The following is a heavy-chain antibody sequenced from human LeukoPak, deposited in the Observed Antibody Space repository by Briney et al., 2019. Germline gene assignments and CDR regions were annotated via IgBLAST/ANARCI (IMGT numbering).Heavy chain of an antibody. CDR3: ARGPYSSSWYFAFDI. V-gene: IGHV4-34*01. Sequence: SETLSLTCAVYGGSFSGYYWSWIRQPPGKGLEWIGEINHSGSTNYNPSLKSRVTISVDTSKNQFSLKLSSVAAADTAVYYCARGPYSSSWYFAFDIWGQGTMVTVSS. D-gene: IGHD6-13*01. CDR2: INHSGST. CDR1: GGSFSGYY. J-gene: IGHJ3*02.